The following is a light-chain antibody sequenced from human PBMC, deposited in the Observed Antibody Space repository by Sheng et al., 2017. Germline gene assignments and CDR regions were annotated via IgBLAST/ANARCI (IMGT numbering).Light chain of an antibody. Sequence: IVLTQSPGTLSLSPGERATLSCRASQSVSSNFLAWYQHKRGQAPRLLIYGASSRAGGIPDRFSGSGSGTDFTLTISSLEPEDFAVYYCQQRFNWPLTFGGGTKVEIK. V-gene: IGKV3D-20*02. J-gene: IGKJ4*01. CDR3: QQRFNWPLT. CDR2: GAS. CDR1: QSVSSNF.